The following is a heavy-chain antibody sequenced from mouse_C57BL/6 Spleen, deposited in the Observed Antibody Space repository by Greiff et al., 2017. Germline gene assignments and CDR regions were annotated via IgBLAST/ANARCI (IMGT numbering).Heavy chain of an antibody. CDR2: IYPGSGSS. Sequence: VQLQQPGAELVKPGASVTMSCKASGYTFTSYWITWVKQRPGQGLEWIGDIYPGSGSSNYNEKFKSKATLTVDTSSSTAYMQLSSLTSEDSAVYYCARYGNYYAMDYWGQGTSVTVSS. CDR3: ARYGNYYAMDY. J-gene: IGHJ4*01. V-gene: IGHV1-55*01. D-gene: IGHD2-1*01. CDR1: GYTFTSYW.